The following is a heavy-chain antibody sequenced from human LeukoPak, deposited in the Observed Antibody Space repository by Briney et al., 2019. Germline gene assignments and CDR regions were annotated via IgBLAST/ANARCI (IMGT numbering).Heavy chain of an antibody. V-gene: IGHV4-39*01. D-gene: IGHD3-22*01. J-gene: IGHJ4*02. CDR1: GGSMRSSSYY. Sequence: PSETLSLTCTVSGGSMRSSSYYWGWIRQPPGKGLEWIGSIYYSGSTYYNPYLKSRVTISVDTSKNQFSLKLSSVTAVDTAVYYCARRPAYYSDGGGAQYYFDYWGQGTLVTVSS. CDR3: ARRPAYYSDGGGAQYYFDY. CDR2: IYYSGST.